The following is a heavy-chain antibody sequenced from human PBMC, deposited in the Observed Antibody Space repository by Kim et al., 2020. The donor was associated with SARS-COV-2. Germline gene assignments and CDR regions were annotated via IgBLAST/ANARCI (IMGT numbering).Heavy chain of an antibody. Sequence: GGSLRLSCAPSGFTVSGNYMSWVRQAPGKGLEWVSVIYSGGSTYYADSVKGRFTISRDNSKNTLYLQMHSLRAEDTAVYYCTRETSSGWNWFDPWGQGTLVTVSS. CDR3: TRETSSGWNWFDP. CDR1: GFTVSGNY. D-gene: IGHD6-19*01. J-gene: IGHJ5*02. CDR2: IYSGGST. V-gene: IGHV3-53*01.